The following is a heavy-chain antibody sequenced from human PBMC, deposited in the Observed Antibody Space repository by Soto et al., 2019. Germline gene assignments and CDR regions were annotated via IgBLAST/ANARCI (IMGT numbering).Heavy chain of an antibody. CDR1: GGSISSYY. V-gene: IGHV4-59*01. CDR2: IYYSGST. D-gene: IGHD3-3*01. J-gene: IGHJ5*02. CDR3: GRTYNDFGSGHNNRFDP. Sequence: SETLSLTCTVSGGSISSYYWSWIRQPPGKGLEWIGYIYYSGSTNYNPSLKSRVTISVDTSKNQFSLKLSSVTAADTAVYYCGRTYNDFGSGHNNRFDPWGKATLVTVS.